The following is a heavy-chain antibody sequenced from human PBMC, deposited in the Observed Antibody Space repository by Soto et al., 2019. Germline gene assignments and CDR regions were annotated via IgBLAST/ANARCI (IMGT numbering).Heavy chain of an antibody. Sequence: PSQTLSLTCAISGDSVSDSSVSRNWIRQSPSRGLEWLGRTNFGGKWSYAYAEPVRSRISINADTSKNQFSLHLDSVTAEDTVVFFWIRGARWRLVFWGQGALGSGSS. CDR3: IRGARWRLVF. CDR1: GDSVSDSSVS. J-gene: IGHJ4*02. D-gene: IGHD6-13*01. CDR2: TNFGGKWSY. V-gene: IGHV6-1*01.